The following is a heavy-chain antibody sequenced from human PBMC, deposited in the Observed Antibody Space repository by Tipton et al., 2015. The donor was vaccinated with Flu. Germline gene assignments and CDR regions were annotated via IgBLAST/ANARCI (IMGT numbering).Heavy chain of an antibody. D-gene: IGHD2-21*02. J-gene: IGHJ6*02. CDR2: IWYDGSNK. Sequence: SGFTFSSYGMHWVRQAPGKGLEWVAVIWYDGSNKYYADSVKGRFTISRDNSKNTLYLQMNSLRAEDTAAYYCARGRYCGGDCYSRGVYGMDVWGQGTTVTVSS. CDR3: ARGRYCGGDCYSRGVYGMDV. V-gene: IGHV3-33*01. CDR1: GFTFSSYG.